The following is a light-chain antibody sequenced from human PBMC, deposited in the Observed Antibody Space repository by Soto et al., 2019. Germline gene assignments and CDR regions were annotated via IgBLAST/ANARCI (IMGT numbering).Light chain of an antibody. CDR1: SRDVGGYSY. CDR3: SSFTSYSTLV. Sequence: QSALTQPGSVSGSPGQSITISCTGTSRDVGGYSYVSWYQQHPGKAPKLMIYDVNNRPSGVADRFSGSKSGNTASLTISGLDADDDSDYYCSSFTSYSTLVFGGGTKLTVL. J-gene: IGLJ2*01. V-gene: IGLV2-14*03. CDR2: DVN.